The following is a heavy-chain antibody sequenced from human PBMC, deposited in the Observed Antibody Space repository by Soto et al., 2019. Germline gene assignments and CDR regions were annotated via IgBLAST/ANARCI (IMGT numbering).Heavy chain of an antibody. CDR1: GFTFSSYA. CDR3: AKDSSLGYCSGGSCHTFDY. Sequence: GGSLRLSCAASGFTFSSYAMSWVRQAPGKGLEWVSAISGSGGSTYYADSVKGRFTISRDNSKNTLYLQMNSLRAEDTAVYYCAKDSSLGYCSGGSCHTFDYWGQGTLVTVSS. D-gene: IGHD2-15*01. V-gene: IGHV3-23*01. CDR2: ISGSGGST. J-gene: IGHJ4*02.